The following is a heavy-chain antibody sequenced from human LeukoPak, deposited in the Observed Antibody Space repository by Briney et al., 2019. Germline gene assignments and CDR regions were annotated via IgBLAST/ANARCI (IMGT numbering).Heavy chain of an antibody. CDR2: ISGSGGST. V-gene: IGHV3-23*01. Sequence: GGSLRLSCAASGFTFSSYAMSWVRQAPGKGLEWVSAISGSGGSTYYADSVKGRFTISRDNSKNTLYLQMNSLKAEDTAVYYCARVQNAVTVDYWGQGTLVTVSS. CDR3: ARVQNAVTVDY. J-gene: IGHJ4*02. D-gene: IGHD6-19*01. CDR1: GFTFSSYA.